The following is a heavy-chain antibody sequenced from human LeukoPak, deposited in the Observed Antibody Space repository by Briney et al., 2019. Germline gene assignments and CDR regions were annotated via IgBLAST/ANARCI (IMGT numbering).Heavy chain of an antibody. CDR3: ARDYTGGWNDF. J-gene: IGHJ4*02. D-gene: IGHD7-27*01. V-gene: IGHV3-7*01. CDR1: GFTFRKHW. CDR2: IKEDGSEK. Sequence: TGGSLRLSCTAAGFTFRKHWMSWVRQAIGKGLECVAKIKEDGSEKHYVDSVRGRFTISRDNARNSLYLQMNNLRADDTAMYYCARDYTGGWNDFWGQGTLVTVSS.